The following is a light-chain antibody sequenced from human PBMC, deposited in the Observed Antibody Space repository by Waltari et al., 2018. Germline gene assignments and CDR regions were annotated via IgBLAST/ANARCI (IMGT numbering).Light chain of an antibody. J-gene: IGLJ2*01. Sequence: QPVLTQPTPLSASPGASARFPCTLHSGINACTYRIHWSQQTPGILPRYLLRFKSDSDKQQGSGVPSRFSGSKEPSTNAGLLLISGLQSEDEADYYCAIWYSSAWVFGGGTKLTVL. CDR2: FKSDSDK. V-gene: IGLV5-39*01. CDR3: AIWYSSAWV. CDR1: SGINACTYR.